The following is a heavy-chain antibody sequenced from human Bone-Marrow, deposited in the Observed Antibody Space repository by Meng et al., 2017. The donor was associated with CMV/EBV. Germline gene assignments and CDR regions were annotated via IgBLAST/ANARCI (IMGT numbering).Heavy chain of an antibody. J-gene: IGHJ6*02. D-gene: IGHD6-6*01. CDR1: GGSISSTNW. CDR2: IYQSGTT. V-gene: IGHV4-4*02. Sequence: SETLSLTCAISGGSISSTNWWSWVRQPPGKGLEWTGEIYQSGTTNYNPSLKSRVTISVDTSKNQFSLKLSSVTAADTAVYYCAREWGAARAPLRYYYYYGMDVWGQGTTVTVSS. CDR3: AREWGAARAPLRYYYYYGMDV.